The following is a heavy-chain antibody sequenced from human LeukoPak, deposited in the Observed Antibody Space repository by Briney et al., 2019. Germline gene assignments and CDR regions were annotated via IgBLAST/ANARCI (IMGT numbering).Heavy chain of an antibody. CDR2: IIPVFGTA. CDR3: ARAREVVPAAISQPNYYYYYMDV. Sequence: SVKVSCKASGGTFSSYTINWVRQAPGQGLEWMGGIIPVFGTANYVQKFQGRVTITADESTSTAYMELSSLRSEDTAVYYCARAREVVPAAISQPNYYYYYMDVWGKGTTVTVSS. D-gene: IGHD2-2*02. J-gene: IGHJ6*03. CDR1: GGTFSSYT. V-gene: IGHV1-69*13.